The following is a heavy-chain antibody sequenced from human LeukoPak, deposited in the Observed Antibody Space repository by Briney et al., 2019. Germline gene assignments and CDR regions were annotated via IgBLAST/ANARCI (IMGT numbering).Heavy chain of an antibody. CDR3: AKDLWFGESYGMDV. Sequence: GGSLRLSCAASGFTFSRYDMNWVRQAPGKGLEWVSSISGSGGSTYYASSVQGRFTISRDNAKNTLYLQMNSLRAEDTAVYYCAKDLWFGESYGMDVWGQGTTVTVSS. V-gene: IGHV3-23*01. J-gene: IGHJ6*02. CDR2: ISGSGGST. D-gene: IGHD3-10*01. CDR1: GFTFSRYD.